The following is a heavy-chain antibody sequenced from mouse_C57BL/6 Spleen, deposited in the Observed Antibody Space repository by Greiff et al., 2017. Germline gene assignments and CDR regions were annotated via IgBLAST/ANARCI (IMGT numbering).Heavy chain of an antibody. J-gene: IGHJ1*03. CDR3: ASYYCSRGSWYFDV. V-gene: IGHV1-53*01. D-gene: IGHD1-1*01. CDR2: INPSNGGT. Sequence: QVQLQQPGTELVKPGASVKLSCKASGYTFTSYWMHWVKQRPGQGLEWIGNINPSNGGTNYNEKFKSKATLTVDKSYSTASMQLSRLTSEDSAVYYCASYYCSRGSWYFDVWGTGTTVTVSS. CDR1: GYTFTSYW.